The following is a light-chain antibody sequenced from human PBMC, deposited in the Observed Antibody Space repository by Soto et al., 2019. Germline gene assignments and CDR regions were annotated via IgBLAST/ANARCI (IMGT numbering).Light chain of an antibody. V-gene: IGLV2-14*01. CDR3: SSYTASSTLKV. CDR2: DVS. Sequence: QPVLTQPASVSGSPGQSITISCTGTSSDVGGHNYVSWYQQHPGKAPKVMIYDVSNRPSGVSNRFSGSKSGNTASLTISGLQAEDEADYYCSSYTASSTLKVFGGGTKLTVL. J-gene: IGLJ2*01. CDR1: SSDVGGHNY.